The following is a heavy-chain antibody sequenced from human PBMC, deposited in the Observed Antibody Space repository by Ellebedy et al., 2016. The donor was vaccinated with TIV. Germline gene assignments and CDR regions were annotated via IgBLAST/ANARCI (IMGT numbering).Heavy chain of an antibody. CDR2: IIPIFGTA. J-gene: IGHJ4*02. V-gene: IGHV1-69*06. CDR3: ATRGGSGSYYTFDY. Sequence: SVKVSCXASGGTFSSYAISWVRQAPGQGLEWMGGIIPIFGTANYAQKFQGRVTITADKSTSTAYMELSSLRSEDTAVYYCATRGGSGSYYTFDYWGQGTLVTVSS. CDR1: GGTFSSYA. D-gene: IGHD3-10*01.